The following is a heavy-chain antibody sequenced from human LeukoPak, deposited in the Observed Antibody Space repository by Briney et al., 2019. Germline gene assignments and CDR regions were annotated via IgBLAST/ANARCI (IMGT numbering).Heavy chain of an antibody. CDR2: ISGSGGNT. CDR3: AKVRGYNAKTPLRQDY. CDR1: VFTFSSYA. V-gene: IGHV3-23*01. D-gene: IGHD5-12*01. Sequence: GGSLRLSCAASVFTFSSYAMSWVRHAPGKGLEWVSAISGSGGNTYYADSVKGRFTIARDNSKNTLYLQMNSLRAEDTAVYYCAKVRGYNAKTPLRQDYWGQGALVTVSS. J-gene: IGHJ4*02.